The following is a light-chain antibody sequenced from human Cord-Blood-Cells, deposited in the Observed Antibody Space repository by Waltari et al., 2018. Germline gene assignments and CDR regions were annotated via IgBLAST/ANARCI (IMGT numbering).Light chain of an antibody. CDR2: AAS. J-gene: IGKJ1*01. V-gene: IGKV1-8*01. CDR3: QQYYSYPRT. Sequence: AILMTQSPSSFSASTGDRVTITCRASQGISSYLAWDQQKPGKAPNLLIYAASTLQSGVPSRFSGRGSGTDFTLPISCLQSEDFATYYCQQYYSYPRTFGQGTKVEIK. CDR1: QGISSY.